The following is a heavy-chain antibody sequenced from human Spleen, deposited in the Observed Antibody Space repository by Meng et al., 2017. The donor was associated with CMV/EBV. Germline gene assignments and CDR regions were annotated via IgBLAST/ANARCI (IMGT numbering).Heavy chain of an antibody. J-gene: IGHJ4*02. CDR1: GFTFGDYA. Sequence: SLKISCAVSGFTFGDYAMHWVRQAPGKGLEWVSGISWNSGSIGYADSVKGRFTISRDNAKNSLYLQMNSLRAEDTALYYCARDTIAVAGTDYWGQGTLVTVSS. D-gene: IGHD6-19*01. CDR3: ARDTIAVAGTDY. V-gene: IGHV3-9*01. CDR2: ISWNSGSI.